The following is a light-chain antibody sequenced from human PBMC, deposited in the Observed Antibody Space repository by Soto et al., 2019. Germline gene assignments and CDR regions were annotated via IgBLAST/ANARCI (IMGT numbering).Light chain of an antibody. CDR3: QHYNNWPPLT. V-gene: IGKV3-15*01. J-gene: IGKJ4*01. CDR2: GAS. Sequence: EIVMTQSPATLSVSPEERATLSCRASQSVSSNLAWYQHKPGQAPRLLIYGASTRATGIPARFSGSGSGTEFTLTISSLQSEDFAVYYCQHYNNWPPLTFGVGTKVEIK. CDR1: QSVSSN.